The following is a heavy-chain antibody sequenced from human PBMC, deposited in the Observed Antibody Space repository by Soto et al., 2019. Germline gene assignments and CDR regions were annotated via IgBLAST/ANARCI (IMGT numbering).Heavy chain of an antibody. CDR1: GYTFTSYD. V-gene: IGHV1-46*01. J-gene: IGHJ4*02. CDR2: INPSGGST. D-gene: IGHD3-22*01. Sequence: ASVKVSCKASGYTFTSYDTHWVRQAPGQGLEWMGIINPSGGSTSYAQKFQGRVTMTRDTSTSTVYMELSSLRSEDTAVYYCARDDSSGSGIDYWGQGTLVTVSS. CDR3: ARDDSSGSGIDY.